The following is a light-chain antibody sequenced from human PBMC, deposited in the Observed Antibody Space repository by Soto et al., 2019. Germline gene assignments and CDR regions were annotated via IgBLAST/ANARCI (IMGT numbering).Light chain of an antibody. CDR3: MQGRHWPPRT. CDR1: QSLVYSDGNTY. CDR2: DVS. V-gene: IGKV2-30*01. J-gene: IGKJ5*01. Sequence: DVVLTQSPLSLPVTLGQPASISCRSSQSLVYSDGNTYLNWFQQRPGRSPRRLIYDVSNRDSGVPDRFSGSGSGTDFTLKITRVEAEDVGVYYCMQGRHWPPRTFGQGTRLEIK.